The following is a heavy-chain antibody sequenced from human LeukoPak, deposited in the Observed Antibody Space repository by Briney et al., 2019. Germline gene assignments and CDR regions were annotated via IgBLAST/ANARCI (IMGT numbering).Heavy chain of an antibody. D-gene: IGHD6-6*01. Sequence: SETLSLTCTVSGGSISSSSYYWGWIRQPPGKGLEWIGSIYYSGSTYYNPSLKSRVTISVDTSKNQFSLKLNSVTPEDTAVYYCARSSATVDYWGQGTLVTVSS. CDR1: GGSISSSSYY. CDR2: IYYSGST. CDR3: ARSSATVDY. V-gene: IGHV4-39*01. J-gene: IGHJ4*02.